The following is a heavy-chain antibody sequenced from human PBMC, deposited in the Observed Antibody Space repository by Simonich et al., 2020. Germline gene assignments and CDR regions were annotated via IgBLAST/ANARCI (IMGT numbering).Heavy chain of an antibody. D-gene: IGHD6-13*01. V-gene: IGHV4-38-2*01. CDR2: IYHSGGT. Sequence: QVQLQESGPGLVKPSETLSLTCAVSGYSISSGYYWGWIRQPPGKGLEWIWSIYHSGGTYYNPALKSRVTISVDTSKNQFSLKLSSFTAADTAVYYCARVGYSNYYYYGMDVWGQGTTVTVSS. CDR3: ARVGYSNYYYYGMDV. J-gene: IGHJ6*02. CDR1: GYSISSGYY.